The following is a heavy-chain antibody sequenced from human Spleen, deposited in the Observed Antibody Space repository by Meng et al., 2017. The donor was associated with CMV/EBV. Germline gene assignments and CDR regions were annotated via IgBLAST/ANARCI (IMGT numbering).Heavy chain of an antibody. CDR2: ISVTNGNT. CDR1: GYSFTNFG. J-gene: IGHJ4*02. D-gene: IGHD3-3*01. Sequence: ASVKVSCKASGYSFTNFGIGWVRQAPGQGLVWMGWISVTNGNTRYDQKLQGRLTMTTDTSTSTAYMELRSLRSDDTAVYYCARSYEFWSGYLFDNWGQGTLVTVSS. CDR3: ARSYEFWSGYLFDN. V-gene: IGHV1-18*01.